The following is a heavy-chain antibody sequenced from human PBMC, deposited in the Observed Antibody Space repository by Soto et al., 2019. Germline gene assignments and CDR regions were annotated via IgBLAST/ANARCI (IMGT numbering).Heavy chain of an antibody. CDR1: GYTFTSYG. V-gene: IGHV1-18*01. Sequence: ASVKVSCKASGYTFTSYGISWVRQAPGQGLEWMGWISAYNGNTNYAQKLQGGVTMTTDTSTSTAYMELRSLRSDDTAVYYCARNDYIVVVPAANNWFDPWGQGTLVTVSS. CDR2: ISAYNGNT. CDR3: ARNDYIVVVPAANNWFDP. J-gene: IGHJ5*02. D-gene: IGHD2-2*01.